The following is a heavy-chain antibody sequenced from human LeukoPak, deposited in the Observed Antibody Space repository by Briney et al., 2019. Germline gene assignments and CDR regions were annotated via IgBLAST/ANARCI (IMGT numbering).Heavy chain of an antibody. CDR1: GFTFSSYG. D-gene: IGHD6-13*01. CDR3: ARGAGSSWFYG. CDR2: IWYDGSNK. J-gene: IGHJ4*02. Sequence: GGSLRLSCAASGFTFSSYGMHWVRQAPGKGLEWVAVIWYDGSNKYYADSVKGRFTISRDNSKNTLYLQMNSLRDEDTAVYYCARGAGSSWFYGWGQGTLVTVSS. V-gene: IGHV3-33*01.